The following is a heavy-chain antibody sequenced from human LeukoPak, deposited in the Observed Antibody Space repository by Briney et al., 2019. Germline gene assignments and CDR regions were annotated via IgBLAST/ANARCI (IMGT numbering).Heavy chain of an antibody. Sequence: PGGSLRLSCAASGFTFSSYGMHWVRQAPGKGLEWVAVISYDGSNKYYADSVKGRFTISRDNSKNTLYLQMNSLRAEDTAVYYCAKDLVFGVVGLGYWGQGTLVTVSS. CDR3: AKDLVFGVVGLGY. J-gene: IGHJ4*02. V-gene: IGHV3-30*18. D-gene: IGHD3-3*01. CDR2: ISYDGSNK. CDR1: GFTFSSYG.